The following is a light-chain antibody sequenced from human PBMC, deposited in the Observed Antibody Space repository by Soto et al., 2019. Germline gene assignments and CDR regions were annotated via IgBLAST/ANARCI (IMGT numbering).Light chain of an antibody. CDR2: EGS. Sequence: QSALTQPASVSGSPGQSITISCTGTSSDVGSHNLVSWYQQHPGKAPKLMIYEGSKRPSGVSNRFSGSKSGNTASLTISGRQAEDEADYYCCSYAGSSSLVFGGGTKLTVL. V-gene: IGLV2-23*01. CDR1: SSDVGSHNL. CDR3: CSYAGSSSLV. J-gene: IGLJ3*02.